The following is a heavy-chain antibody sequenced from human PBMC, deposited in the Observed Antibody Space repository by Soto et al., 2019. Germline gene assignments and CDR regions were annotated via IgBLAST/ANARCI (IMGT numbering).Heavy chain of an antibody. J-gene: IGHJ4*02. Sequence: QVQLVESGGGVVQPGRSLRLSCAASGFTFSSYAMYWVRQAPGEGLEWVAVISYDGSNKYYADSVKGRFTISRDNSKNTLYLQMNSLRAEDTAVYYCARDFVIVGATRGSDWGQGTLVTVSS. CDR1: GFTFSSYA. D-gene: IGHD1-26*01. V-gene: IGHV3-30-3*01. CDR3: ARDFVIVGATRGSD. CDR2: ISYDGSNK.